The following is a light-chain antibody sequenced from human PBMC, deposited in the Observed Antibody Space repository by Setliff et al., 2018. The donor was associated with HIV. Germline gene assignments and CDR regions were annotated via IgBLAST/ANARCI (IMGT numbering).Light chain of an antibody. V-gene: IGLV1-47*01. CDR3: AAWDDSLSANWV. CDR2: RNN. J-gene: IGLJ3*02. CDR1: SSNIGSNY. Sequence: QSVLTQPPSASGTPGQRVTISCSGSSSNIGSNYVYWYQQLPGTAPKLLIYRNNQRPSGVPDRFSGSKSGTSASLAIGGLRSEDEADYYCAAWDDSLSANWVFGGGTKVTVL.